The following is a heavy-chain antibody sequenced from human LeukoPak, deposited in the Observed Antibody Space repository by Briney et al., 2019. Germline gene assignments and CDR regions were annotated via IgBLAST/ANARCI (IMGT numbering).Heavy chain of an antibody. J-gene: IGHJ3*02. CDR1: GFTFSSYS. Sequence: GGSLRLSCAASGFTFSSYSMNWVRQAPGKGLEWVSSISGSNSYIYYADSVKGRFTISRDNAKNSLYLQMNSLRAEDTAVYYCAREVGYHDNSAAFDIWGQGTTVIVSS. CDR3: AREVGYHDNSAAFDI. CDR2: ISGSNSYI. D-gene: IGHD3-22*01. V-gene: IGHV3-21*01.